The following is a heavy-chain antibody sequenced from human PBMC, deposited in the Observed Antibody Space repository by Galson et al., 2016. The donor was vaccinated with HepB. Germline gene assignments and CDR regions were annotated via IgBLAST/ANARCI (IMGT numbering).Heavy chain of an antibody. V-gene: IGHV3-33*06. D-gene: IGHD4-17*01. CDR1: GFPFSGYG. Sequence: SLRLSCAASGFPFSGYGIHWVRQAPGKGLEWVAGISNDGSNKYYADSVKGRFTISRDNSKDTLYLQMNSLRAEDTAVYYCANDWTTAGAYHYGGYWGQGTLVTVSS. CDR3: ANDWTTAGAYHYGGY. J-gene: IGHJ4*02. CDR2: ISNDGSNK.